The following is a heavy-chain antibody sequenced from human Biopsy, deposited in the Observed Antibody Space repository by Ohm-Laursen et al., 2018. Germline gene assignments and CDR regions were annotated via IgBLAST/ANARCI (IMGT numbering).Heavy chain of an antibody. CDR1: GFSFTSYT. V-gene: IGHV3-21*04. D-gene: IGHD4-23*01. J-gene: IGHJ3*02. CDR2: ITSRSGYK. CDR3: AKWAGHDYGRNPANDPFDM. Sequence: SLRLSCAAAGFSFTSYTMNWVRQVPGKGLEWVSSITSRSGYKYYADSVKGRFTISRDNAKNSLYLQMNSLRAEDTAVYYCAKWAGHDYGRNPANDPFDMWGQGTVVTVSS.